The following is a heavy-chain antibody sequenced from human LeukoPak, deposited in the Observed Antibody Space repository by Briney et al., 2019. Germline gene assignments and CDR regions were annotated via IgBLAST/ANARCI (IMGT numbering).Heavy chain of an antibody. Sequence: PSETLSLTCGVYGGSFSGYYWSWIRQPPGKGLEWIGEINHSGSTNYNPSLKSRVTISVDTSKNQFSLKLSSVTAADTAVYYCAREGPMFDSGSYSKSLGYWGQGFLVTVSS. CDR3: AREGPMFDSGSYSKSLGY. CDR2: INHSGST. J-gene: IGHJ4*02. D-gene: IGHD3-10*01. V-gene: IGHV4-34*01. CDR1: GGSFSGYY.